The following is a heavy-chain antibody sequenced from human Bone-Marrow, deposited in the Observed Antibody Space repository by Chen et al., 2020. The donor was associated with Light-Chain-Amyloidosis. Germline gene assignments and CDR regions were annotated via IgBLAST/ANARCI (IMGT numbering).Heavy chain of an antibody. CDR2: ISGSGDST. V-gene: IGHV3-23*04. J-gene: IGHJ4*02. Sequence: EVQLVESGGGLVQPGGSRRLSCATSGFNFRSYAMNWVRQAPGKGLEWVSVISGSGDSTYYADSVKGRFTISRDNSKNTLYLQMNSLRAEDTAVYYCAKEKQQLVLGYYFDSWGQGTLVTVSS. CDR3: AKEKQQLVLGYYFDS. CDR1: GFNFRSYA. D-gene: IGHD6-13*01.